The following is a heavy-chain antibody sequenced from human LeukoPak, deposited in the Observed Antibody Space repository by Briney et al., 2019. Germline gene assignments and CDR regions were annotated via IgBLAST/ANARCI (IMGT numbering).Heavy chain of an antibody. D-gene: IGHD3-16*01. V-gene: IGHV3-21*01. CDR3: ARPLGADAFDI. CDR1: GFTFSSYS. Sequence: GGSLRLSCAASGFTFSSYSMNWVRQAPGKGLEWVSSISSSSSYIYYADSVKGRFTISRDNATNSLYLQMNSLRAEDTAVYYCARPLGADAFDIWGQGTMVTVSS. CDR2: ISSSSSYI. J-gene: IGHJ3*02.